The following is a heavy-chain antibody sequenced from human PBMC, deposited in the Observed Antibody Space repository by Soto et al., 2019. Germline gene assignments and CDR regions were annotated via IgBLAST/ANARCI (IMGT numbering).Heavy chain of an antibody. D-gene: IGHD3-9*01. CDR2: ISAYNGNT. CDR1: GYTFTSYG. Sequence: EASVKVSCKASGYTFTSYGISWVRQAPGQGLEWMGWISAYNGNTNYAQKLQGRVTMTTDTSTSTAYMELRSLRSDDTAVYYCARGEADYDILTGYYFGWFAPWGQGTLVTVSS. J-gene: IGHJ5*02. CDR3: ARGEADYDILTGYYFGWFAP. V-gene: IGHV1-18*01.